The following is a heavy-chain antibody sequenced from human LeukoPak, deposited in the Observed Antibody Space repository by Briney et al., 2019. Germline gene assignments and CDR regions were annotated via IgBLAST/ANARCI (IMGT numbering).Heavy chain of an antibody. D-gene: IGHD2-2*01. CDR1: GGSISSGSYY. CDR2: IYHSGST. V-gene: IGHV4-39*07. CDR3: ARRIWEVPSPFDP. J-gene: IGHJ5*02. Sequence: SETLSLTCTVSGGSISSGSYYWGWIRQPPGKGLEWIGSIYHSGSTYYNPSLKSRVTISVDTSKNQFSLKLSSVTAADTAVYYCARRIWEVPSPFDPWGQGTLVTVSS.